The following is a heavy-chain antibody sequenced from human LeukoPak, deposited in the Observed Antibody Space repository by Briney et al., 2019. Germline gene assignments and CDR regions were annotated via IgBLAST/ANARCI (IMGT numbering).Heavy chain of an antibody. D-gene: IGHD2-2*01. Sequence: SETLSLTCTVSDGSISSHYWSWIRQPPGKGLEWLGYIYYSGSTNYNPSLKSRVTISVDTSKNQFSLKLSSVTAADTAVYYCARGIGIVVVPADHGMDVWGQGTTVTVSS. V-gene: IGHV4-59*11. CDR2: IYYSGST. J-gene: IGHJ6*02. CDR3: ARGIGIVVVPADHGMDV. CDR1: DGSISSHY.